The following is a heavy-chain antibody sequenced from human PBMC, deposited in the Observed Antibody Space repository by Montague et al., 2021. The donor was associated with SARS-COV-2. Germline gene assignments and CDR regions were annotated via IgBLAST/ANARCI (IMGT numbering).Heavy chain of an antibody. CDR3: ARGINSAGSYYYHLDV. CDR1: GGSMSGYN. V-gene: IGHV4-59*01. J-gene: IGHJ6*02. D-gene: IGHD4-23*01. Sequence: SETLSLTCNVAGGSMSGYNCCWIRHPPGKGLQWIGSLYNSENTRYNPSLKVRVTISVDTSKKQFSLRLSSVTAADTAVYFCARGINSAGSYYYHLDVWGQGTTVTLS. CDR2: LYNSENT.